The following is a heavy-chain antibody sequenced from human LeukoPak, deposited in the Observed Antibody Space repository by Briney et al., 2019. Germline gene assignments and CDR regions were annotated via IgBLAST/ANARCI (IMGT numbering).Heavy chain of an antibody. D-gene: IGHD3-16*01. CDR3: ASRRSDEYYFDY. CDR1: GGSISSGGYS. CDR2: IYHSGST. Sequence: SETLSLTCAVSGGSISSGGYSWRWVRQPPGKGLEWIGYIYHSGSTYYSPSLKSRVTISVDRSKNQFSLKLSSVTAADTAVYYCASRRSDEYYFDYWGQGTLVTVSS. V-gene: IGHV4-30-2*01. J-gene: IGHJ4*02.